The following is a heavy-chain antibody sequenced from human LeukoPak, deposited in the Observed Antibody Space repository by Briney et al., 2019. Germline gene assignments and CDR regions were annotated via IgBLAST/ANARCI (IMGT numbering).Heavy chain of an antibody. CDR3: ARESDFGDKSGSFSAWDHYFYMYT. CDR2: IHSAGSGT. CDR1: GFTFSSYA. J-gene: IGHJ6*03. Sequence: GGSLRLSCAASGFTFSSYAMHWVRQAPGKGLVWVSRIHSAGSGTSYADSVKGRFTISRDNAQNTLHLQMNSLRVEDTAVYYCARESDFGDKSGSFSAWDHYFYMYTWGKGTAVTVSS. D-gene: IGHD1-26*01. V-gene: IGHV3-74*01.